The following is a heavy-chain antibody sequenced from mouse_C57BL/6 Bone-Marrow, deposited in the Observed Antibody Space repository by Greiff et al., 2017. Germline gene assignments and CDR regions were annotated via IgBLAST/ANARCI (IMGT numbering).Heavy chain of an antibody. CDR3: TTRGYGSVYFDY. Sequence: EVQLQQSGAELVRPGASVKLSCTASGFNIKDDYMHWVKQRPEQGLEWIGWIDPENGDTEYASKFQGKATITADTSSNTAYLQLSSLTSEATAVYYCTTRGYGSVYFDYWGQGTTLTVSS. D-gene: IGHD1-1*01. CDR2: IDPENGDT. J-gene: IGHJ2*01. V-gene: IGHV14-4*01. CDR1: GFNIKDDY.